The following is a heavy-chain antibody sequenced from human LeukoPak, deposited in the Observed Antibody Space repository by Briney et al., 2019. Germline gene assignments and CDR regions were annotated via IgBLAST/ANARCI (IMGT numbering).Heavy chain of an antibody. J-gene: IGHJ4*02. Sequence: PGGSLRLSCAASGFTFSSTSMNWVRQAPGKGLEWVSYISSSSSTIYYADSVKGRFTISRDNAKNSLYLQMNSLRAEDTAVYYCARDDYCSSTSCFYGIRIFGVVPYYFDYWGQGTLVTVSS. CDR3: ARDDYCSSTSCFYGIRIFGVVPYYFDY. CDR1: GFTFSSTS. D-gene: IGHD2-2*01. CDR2: ISSSSSTI. V-gene: IGHV3-48*01.